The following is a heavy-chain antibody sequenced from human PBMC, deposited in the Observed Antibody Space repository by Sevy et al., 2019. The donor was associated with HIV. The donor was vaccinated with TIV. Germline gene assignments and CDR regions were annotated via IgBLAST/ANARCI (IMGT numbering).Heavy chain of an antibody. Sequence: SETLSLTRAVSGGSVNNDASSWSWIRQPPGKGLEWIGYIYHNGNTYYIPSLKSRVTISLDRSKNQFSLRLSSVTAADTAVYYCARESMVQGVLDGMDVWGQGTTVTVSS. CDR1: GGSVNNDASS. CDR2: IYHNGNT. D-gene: IGHD3-10*01. J-gene: IGHJ6*02. CDR3: ARESMVQGVLDGMDV. V-gene: IGHV4-30-2*01.